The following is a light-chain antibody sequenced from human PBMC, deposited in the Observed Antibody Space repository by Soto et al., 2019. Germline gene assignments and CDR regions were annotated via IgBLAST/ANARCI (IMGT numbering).Light chain of an antibody. V-gene: IGKV3-20*01. Sequence: EGGFTQSPGTLALSPRERATVSCRAGQSVSGNSLAWYQQRPGQAPRLLIYAASIRATGIPDRFSGGGSGTDFTLTISRLQPEDFAVYYCHQYGTSPWTFGQGTKVDIK. CDR3: HQYGTSPWT. CDR2: AAS. CDR1: QSVSGNS. J-gene: IGKJ1*01.